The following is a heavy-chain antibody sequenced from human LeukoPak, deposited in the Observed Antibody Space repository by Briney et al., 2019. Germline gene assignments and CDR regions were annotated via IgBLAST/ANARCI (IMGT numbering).Heavy chain of an antibody. J-gene: IGHJ4*02. CDR1: GFPFSSYW. CDR3: AKDSPSYGDYDY. D-gene: IGHD4-17*01. Sequence: GGSLRLSCVASGFPFSSYWMTWVRQAPGKGLEWVANIKQDGSKKSYVDSVKGRFTISRDSSKNTLYLQMNSLRAEDTAVYYCAKDSPSYGDYDYWGQGTLVTVSS. V-gene: IGHV3-7*03. CDR2: IKQDGSKK.